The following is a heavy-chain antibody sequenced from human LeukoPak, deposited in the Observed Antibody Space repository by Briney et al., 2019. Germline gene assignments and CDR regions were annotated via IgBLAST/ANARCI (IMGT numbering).Heavy chain of an antibody. Sequence: NPSETLSLTCTVSGGSISSGSYYWSWIRQPAGKELEWIGRIYTTGSTNYNPSLKSRVTISVDTSKNQFSLKLSSVTAADTAVYYCARALGATFPSYYYMDVWGKGTTVTVSS. V-gene: IGHV4-61*02. J-gene: IGHJ6*03. CDR3: ARALGATFPSYYYMDV. D-gene: IGHD1-26*01. CDR2: IYTTGST. CDR1: GGSISSGSYY.